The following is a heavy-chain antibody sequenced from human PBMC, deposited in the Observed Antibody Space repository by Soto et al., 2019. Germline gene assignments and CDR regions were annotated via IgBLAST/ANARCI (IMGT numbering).Heavy chain of an antibody. V-gene: IGHV4-31*03. J-gene: IGHJ5*02. CDR1: GGSISSGGYY. CDR3: ARSIDP. Sequence: QVQLQESGPGLVKPSQTLSLTCTVSGGSISSGGYYWNWIRQHPGKGLEWIGYISYSGSTCYNPSLKSRVTVSVVTSKSQFSVKLSSVTAADTAVYYCARSIDPWCQGTLVCVSS. CDR2: ISYSGST.